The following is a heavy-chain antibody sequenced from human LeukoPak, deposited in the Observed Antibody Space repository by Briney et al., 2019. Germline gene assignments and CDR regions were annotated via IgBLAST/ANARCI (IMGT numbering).Heavy chain of an antibody. D-gene: IGHD1-26*01. CDR3: TTDPDVIVIDD. CDR1: RFTFSNAW. Sequence: GGSLRLSCAASRFTFSNAWMSWVRQAPGKGREWVGRIKSKTDGGTTDYAAPVKGRFTISRDDSKNTLYLQMNSLKTEYSAVNNCTTDPDVIVIDDWGQGTLVTVSS. CDR2: IKSKTDGGTT. J-gene: IGHJ4*02. V-gene: IGHV3-15*01.